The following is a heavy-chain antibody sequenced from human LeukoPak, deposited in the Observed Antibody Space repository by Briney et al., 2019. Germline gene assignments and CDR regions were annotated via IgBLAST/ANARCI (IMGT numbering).Heavy chain of an antibody. D-gene: IGHD3-10*01. CDR3: AKDRGYGSGSYLVNN. V-gene: IGHV3-30*18. Sequence: GRSLRLSCAASGFTFSSYGMHWVRQAPGEGLEWVAVISYDGSNKYCADSVKGRFTISRDNSKNTLYLQMNSLRAEDTAVYYCAKDRGYGSGSYLVNNWGQGTLVTVSS. CDR2: ISYDGSNK. J-gene: IGHJ4*02. CDR1: GFTFSSYG.